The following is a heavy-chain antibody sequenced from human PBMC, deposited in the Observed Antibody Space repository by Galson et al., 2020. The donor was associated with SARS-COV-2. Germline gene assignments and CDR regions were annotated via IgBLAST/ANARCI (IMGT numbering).Heavy chain of an antibody. J-gene: IGHJ4*02. V-gene: IGHV4-38-2*01. Sequence: SQTLSLTCAVSGYSISSGYHWGWIRQPPGKGLECIGSIYHSGNTYYNPSLESRVTISVDTSKNQFSLKLRSVTAADTAVYYCARGNEFRPYSAFKNWGQGILVTVS. CDR3: ARGNEFRPYSAFKN. CDR2: IYHSGNT. D-gene: IGHD1-26*01. CDR1: GYSISSGYH.